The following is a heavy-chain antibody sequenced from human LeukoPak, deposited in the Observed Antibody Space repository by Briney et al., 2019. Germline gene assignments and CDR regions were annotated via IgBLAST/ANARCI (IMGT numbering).Heavy chain of an antibody. CDR3: ANEKTLTFDH. V-gene: IGHV3-43*01. CDR2: ITRDGGST. J-gene: IGHJ4*02. CDR1: GFTFDDYT. D-gene: IGHD3-9*01. Sequence: PGGSLRLSCAASGFTFDDYTMHWVRQAPGKGLEWLCLITRDGGSTYIADSVRGRFTISRDNSKNSLYLQMNNLRTEDTALYYCANEKTLTFDHWGQGTLVTVSS.